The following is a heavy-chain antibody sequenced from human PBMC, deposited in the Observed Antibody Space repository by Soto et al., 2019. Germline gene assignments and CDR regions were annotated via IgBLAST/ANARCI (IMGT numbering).Heavy chain of an antibody. CDR1: GYSFRTHG. V-gene: IGHV1-18*01. D-gene: IGHD2-15*01. CDR3: ARDLGYCNSSGCFRNWFDP. CDR2: ISTYDDKT. Sequence: GASGKISCKASGYSFRTHGISWVRQAPGQGLEWMGWISTYDDKTNFPQKFQGRITMTTDTSTSTAYMELRSLRSDDTAVYFCARDLGYCNSSGCFRNWFDPWGQVTTFTVSS. J-gene: IGHJ5*02.